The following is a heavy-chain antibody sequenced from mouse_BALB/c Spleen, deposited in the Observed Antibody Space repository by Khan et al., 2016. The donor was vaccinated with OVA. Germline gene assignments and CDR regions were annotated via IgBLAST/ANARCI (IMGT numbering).Heavy chain of an antibody. D-gene: IGHD2-10*02. V-gene: IGHV5-12*02. J-gene: IGHJ4*01. CDR3: ARHEYGKGDALDY. CDR1: GFTFSDYF. Sequence: EVELVESGGGLVQPGGSLKLSCATSGFTFSDYFMYWVRQTPEKRLEWVAYISNVGGRTYYPDTVKGRLTISRDHAKNTLHLQMSRLKSEDTAMYYCARHEYGKGDALDYWGQGTSVTVSS. CDR2: ISNVGGRT.